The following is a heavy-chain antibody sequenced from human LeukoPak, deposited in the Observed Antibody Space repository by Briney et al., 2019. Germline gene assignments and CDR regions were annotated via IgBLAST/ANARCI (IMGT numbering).Heavy chain of an antibody. V-gene: IGHV3-7*01. CDR1: GFTFSTYW. Sequence: GGSLRLSCAASGFTFSTYWMSWVRQAPGKGLEWVANTKEDGGEKYYVDSVKGRFTISRDNAENSLYLQMNSLRAEDTAVYYCARRSVAGSLDYWGQGTLVTVSS. D-gene: IGHD6-19*01. CDR3: ARRSVAGSLDY. J-gene: IGHJ4*02. CDR2: TKEDGGEK.